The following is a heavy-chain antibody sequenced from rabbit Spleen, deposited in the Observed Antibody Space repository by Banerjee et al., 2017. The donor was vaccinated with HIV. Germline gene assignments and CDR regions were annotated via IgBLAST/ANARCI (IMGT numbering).Heavy chain of an antibody. CDR1: GFSFSNKAV. Sequence: QEQLVESGGGLVKPEGSLKLSCTASGFSFSNKAVMCWVRQAPGKGLEWIACIYAGSSGSTGYASRAKSRYTISKTTSTTVTLQMTRMTAADTATYFCAKDLNYYGDGYSRHPYGAGFDLWGPGTLVTVS. J-gene: IGHJ6*01. CDR3: AKDLNYYGDGYSRHPYGAGFDL. V-gene: IGHV1S45*01. CDR2: IYAGSSGST. D-gene: IGHD6-1*01.